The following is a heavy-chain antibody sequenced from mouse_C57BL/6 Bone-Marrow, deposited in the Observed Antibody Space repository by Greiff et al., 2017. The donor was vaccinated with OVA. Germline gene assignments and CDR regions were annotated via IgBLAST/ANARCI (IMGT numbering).Heavy chain of an antibody. CDR2: INPSTGGT. V-gene: IGHV1-42*01. J-gene: IGHJ2*01. Sequence: EVKLMESGPELVKPGASVKISCKASGYSFTGYYMNWVKQSPEKSLEWIGEINPSTGGTTYNQKFKAKATLTVDKSSSTAYMQLKSLTSEDSAVYYCARNRWLLDYWGQGTTLTVSS. CDR3: ARNRWLLDY. D-gene: IGHD2-3*01. CDR1: GYSFTGYY.